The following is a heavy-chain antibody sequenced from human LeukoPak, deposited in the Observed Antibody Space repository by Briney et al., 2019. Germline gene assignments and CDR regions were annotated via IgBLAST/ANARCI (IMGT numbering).Heavy chain of an antibody. CDR3: ARLSVAGVLGY. Sequence: ASQTLSLTCAVSGGSISSGGYPWSWIRQPPGKGLEWIGYIYHSGSTYYNPSLKSRVTISVDTSKNQFSLKLSSVTAADTAVYYCARLSVAGVLGYWGQGTLVTVSS. CDR1: GGSISSGGYP. J-gene: IGHJ4*02. V-gene: IGHV4-30-2*03. CDR2: IYHSGST. D-gene: IGHD6-19*01.